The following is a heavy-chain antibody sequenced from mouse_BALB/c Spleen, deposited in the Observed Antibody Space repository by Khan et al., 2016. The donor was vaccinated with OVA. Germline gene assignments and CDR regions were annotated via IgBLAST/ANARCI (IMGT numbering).Heavy chain of an antibody. Sequence: EVKLMESGGDLVKPGGSLNLSCEASGFTFSSYGMSWLRQTPDKRLEWVATISNGGSYTYFPDSVKGRLTISRVNAKNTLYLQMHSLKLADTAMYYCARHRFKTPTAWFAYWGQETLVTVFA. V-gene: IGHV5-6*01. J-gene: IGHJ3*01. D-gene: IGHD1-1*01. CDR2: ISNGGSYT. CDR3: ARHRFKTPTAWFAY. CDR1: GFTFSSYG.